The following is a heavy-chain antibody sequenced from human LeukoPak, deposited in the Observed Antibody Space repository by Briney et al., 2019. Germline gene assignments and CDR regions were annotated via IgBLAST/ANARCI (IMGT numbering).Heavy chain of an antibody. CDR1: GFTFSDYY. Sequence: PGGSLRLSCAASGFTFSDYYMSWIRQAPGKGLEWVSYISSSGSTIYYADSVKGRFTISRDNAKNSLFLQMNSLRAEDTAVYYCARARNYYGSGSYTFDYWGQGTLVTVSS. V-gene: IGHV3-11*04. CDR2: ISSSGSTI. D-gene: IGHD3-10*01. CDR3: ARARNYYGSGSYTFDY. J-gene: IGHJ4*02.